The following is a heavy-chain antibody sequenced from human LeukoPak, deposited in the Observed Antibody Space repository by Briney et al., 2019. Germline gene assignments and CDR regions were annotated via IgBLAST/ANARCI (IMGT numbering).Heavy chain of an antibody. CDR1: GYTFTSYG. D-gene: IGHD6-6*01. V-gene: IGHV1-18*01. CDR3: ARGVRAARPYYYYYMDV. Sequence: ASVKVSCKASGYTFTSYGISWVRQAPGQGLEWMGWISAYNGNTNYAQKLQGRVTMTTDTSTSTAYMELRSLRSDDTAVYYCARGVRAARPYYYYYMDVWGKGTTVTVSS. CDR2: ISAYNGNT. J-gene: IGHJ6*03.